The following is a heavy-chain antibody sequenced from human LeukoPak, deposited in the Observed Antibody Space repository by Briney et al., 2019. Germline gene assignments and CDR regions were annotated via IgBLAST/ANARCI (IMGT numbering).Heavy chain of an antibody. CDR3: ARMDYYDSSGVFDY. D-gene: IGHD3-22*01. Sequence: SQTLSLTCTVSGGSISSGSYYWRWIRQPAGKGLEWIVRIYTSGSTNYNPSLKSRVTISVDTSKNQFSLKLSSVTAADTAVYYCARMDYYDSSGVFDYWGQGTLVTVSS. J-gene: IGHJ4*02. V-gene: IGHV4-61*02. CDR1: GGSISSGSYY. CDR2: IYTSGST.